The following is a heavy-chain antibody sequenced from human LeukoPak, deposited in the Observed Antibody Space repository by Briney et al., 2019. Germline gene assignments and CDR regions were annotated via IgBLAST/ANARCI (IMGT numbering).Heavy chain of an antibody. J-gene: IGHJ5*02. CDR1: GGSISSYY. V-gene: IGHV4-59*01. Sequence: KPSETLSLTCTVSGGSISSYYWSWIRQPPGKGLEWIGYIYYSGSTNYNPSLESRVTISVDTSKNQFSLKLSSVTAADTAVYYCARVAAAAGIINWFDPWGQGTLVTVSS. D-gene: IGHD6-13*01. CDR3: ARVAAAAGIINWFDP. CDR2: IYYSGST.